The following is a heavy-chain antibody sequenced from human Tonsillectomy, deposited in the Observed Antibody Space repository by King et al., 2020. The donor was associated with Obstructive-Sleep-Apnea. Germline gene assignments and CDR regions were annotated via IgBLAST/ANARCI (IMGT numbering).Heavy chain of an antibody. V-gene: IGHV3-43*01. CDR1: GFTFDDYS. Sequence: VQLVESGGVVVQPGGSLRLSCAASGFTFDDYSMHWIRQAPGKGLEWVSLITWDGDSAYYADSVKGRFTISRDNSKNSLYLQMNSLRTEDTALYYCAKDRVRGDYVWGSHRPYYFDYWGQGTLVTVSS. CDR3: AKDRVRGDYVWGSHRPYYFDY. D-gene: IGHD3-16*02. CDR2: ITWDGDSA. J-gene: IGHJ4*02.